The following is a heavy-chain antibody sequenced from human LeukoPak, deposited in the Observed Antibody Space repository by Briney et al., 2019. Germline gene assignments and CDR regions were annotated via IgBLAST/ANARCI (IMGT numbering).Heavy chain of an antibody. Sequence: SETLSLTCTVSGGSISPYFWSWIRQPPGKGLEWIGYIYYRGSTNYNPSLKSRVTISLDTSKDQFSLKLSSVTAADTAVYYCAREGVVKGYFDYWGQGTLVTVSS. CDR2: IYYRGST. D-gene: IGHD3-3*01. J-gene: IGHJ4*02. CDR1: GGSISPYF. V-gene: IGHV4-59*01. CDR3: AREGVVKGYFDY.